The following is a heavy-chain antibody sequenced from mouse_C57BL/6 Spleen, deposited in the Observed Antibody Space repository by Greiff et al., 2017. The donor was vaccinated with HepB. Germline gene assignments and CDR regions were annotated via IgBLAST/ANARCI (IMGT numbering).Heavy chain of an antibody. CDR3: ARGPLYYYGSSYWYFDV. CDR1: GFTFSDYY. CDR2: INYDGSST. D-gene: IGHD1-1*01. V-gene: IGHV5-16*01. Sequence: EVMLVESEGGLVQPGRSMKLSCTASGFTFSDYYMAWVRQVPEKGLEWVANINYDGSSTYYLDSLKSRFIISRDNAKNILYLQMSSLKSEDTATYYCARGPLYYYGSSYWYFDVWGTGTTVTVSS. J-gene: IGHJ1*03.